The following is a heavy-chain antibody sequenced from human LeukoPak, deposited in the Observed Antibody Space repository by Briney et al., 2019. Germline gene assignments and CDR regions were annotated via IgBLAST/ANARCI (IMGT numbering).Heavy chain of an antibody. D-gene: IGHD3-3*01. J-gene: IGHJ5*02. Sequence: PGGSLRLSCAASGFTFNNYWMTWVRQAPGKGLEWMGGSDPEDGETIYAQKFQGRVTMTEDTSTDTAYMELSSLRSEDTAVYYCATGLYDFWSGHYYNWFDPWGQGTLVTVSS. CDR1: GFTFNNYW. CDR2: SDPEDGET. V-gene: IGHV1-24*01. CDR3: ATGLYDFWSGHYYNWFDP.